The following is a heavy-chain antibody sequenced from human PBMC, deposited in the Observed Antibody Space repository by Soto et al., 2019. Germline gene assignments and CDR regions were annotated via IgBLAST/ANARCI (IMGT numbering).Heavy chain of an antibody. V-gene: IGHV3-66*01. J-gene: IGHJ6*02. Sequence: GGSLRLSCAASGFTVSSNYMSWVRQAPGKGLEWVSVIYSGGSTYYADSVKDRFTISRHNSKNTLYLQMNSLRAEDTAVYYCAREAIVGATTRSTYYYGMDVWGQGTTVTVSS. CDR1: GFTVSSNY. CDR3: AREAIVGATTRSTYYYGMDV. D-gene: IGHD1-26*01. CDR2: IYSGGST.